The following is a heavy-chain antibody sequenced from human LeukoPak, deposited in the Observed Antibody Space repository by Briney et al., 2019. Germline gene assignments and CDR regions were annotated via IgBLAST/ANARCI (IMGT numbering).Heavy chain of an antibody. D-gene: IGHD2-2*01. CDR3: AKPRYQLPIFDY. CDR2: IRYDGSNK. CDR1: GFTFSSYA. Sequence: GGSLRLSCAASGFTFSSYAMSWVRQAPGKGLEWVTFIRYDGSNKYYADSVKGRFTISRDNSKNTLYLQMNSLRAEDTAVYYCAKPRYQLPIFDYWGQGTLVTVSS. V-gene: IGHV3-30*02. J-gene: IGHJ4*02.